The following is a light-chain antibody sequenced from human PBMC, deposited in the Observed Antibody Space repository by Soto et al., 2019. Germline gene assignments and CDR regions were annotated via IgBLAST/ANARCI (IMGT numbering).Light chain of an antibody. Sequence: DIQMTQSPSPLSASVGDRVTITCRASQSISSWLAWYQQKPGKAPKLLIYKASSLESGVPSRFSGSGSGTEFTLTISSLQPDDFATYYCQQYNSYQGTFGQGTKVDIK. V-gene: IGKV1-5*03. CDR1: QSISSW. CDR2: KAS. J-gene: IGKJ1*01. CDR3: QQYNSYQGT.